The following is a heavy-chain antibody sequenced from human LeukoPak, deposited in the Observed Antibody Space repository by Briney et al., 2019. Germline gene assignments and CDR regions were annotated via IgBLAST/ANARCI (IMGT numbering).Heavy chain of an antibody. CDR3: ARDYPKELRFLEWTPG. CDR2: INTNTGNP. CDR1: GYTFTSYA. Sequence: ASVKVSCKASGYTFTSYAMNWVRQAPGQGLEWMGWINTNTGNPTYAQGFTGRFVFSLDTSVSTAYLQISSPKAEDTAVYYCARDYPKELRFLEWTPGWGQGTLVTVSS. V-gene: IGHV7-4-1*02. J-gene: IGHJ4*02. D-gene: IGHD3-3*01.